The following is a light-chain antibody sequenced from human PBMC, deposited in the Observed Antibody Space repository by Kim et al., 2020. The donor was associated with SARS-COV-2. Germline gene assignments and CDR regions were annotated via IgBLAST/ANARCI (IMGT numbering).Light chain of an antibody. Sequence: RVHNYCPVSYANIGKNAVGLYQQPPATTTKLVVNSNEHRASGVPGRFADSSSGTSDCLYISGLQSEDEAEYYCAAWDDSLYGRRFGGGTKVTVL. CDR1: YANIGKNA. CDR2: SNE. V-gene: IGLV1-44*01. CDR3: AAWDDSLYGRR. J-gene: IGLJ3*02.